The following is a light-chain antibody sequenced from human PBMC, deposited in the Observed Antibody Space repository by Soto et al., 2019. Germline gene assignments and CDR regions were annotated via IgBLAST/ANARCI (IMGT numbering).Light chain of an antibody. CDR3: QYYNSHSEA. J-gene: IGKJ1*01. Sequence: QMTQSPSTLSASVGDTVTITCRATQSIVRWLAWYQQQPGKAPTLLIHEASTLKSGVPSRFSGSGSGTEFTLTISSLQPDDFATYYCQYYNSHSEAFGQGTKVDIK. CDR1: QSIVRW. V-gene: IGKV1-5*03. CDR2: EAS.